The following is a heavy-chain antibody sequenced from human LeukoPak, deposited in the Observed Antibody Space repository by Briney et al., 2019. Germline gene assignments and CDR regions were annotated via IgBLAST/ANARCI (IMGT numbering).Heavy chain of an antibody. J-gene: IGHJ6*03. CDR2: INSDGSST. D-gene: IGHD3-10*01. Sequence: GGSLRLSCAASGFTFSSYWMHWVRQAPGKGLVWVSRINSDGSSTSYADSVKGRFTISRDNAKNTLFLQMNSLRVEDTAVYYCVRDRMARGVMVYYYMDLWGKGTTVTVSS. CDR1: GFTFSSYW. CDR3: VRDRMARGVMVYYYMDL. V-gene: IGHV3-74*01.